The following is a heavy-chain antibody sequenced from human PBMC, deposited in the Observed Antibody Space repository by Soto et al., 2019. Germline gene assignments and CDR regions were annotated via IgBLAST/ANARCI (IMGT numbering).Heavy chain of an antibody. CDR2: IIPILGTA. CDR3: ARRVVKYYYGSGSANWFDP. D-gene: IGHD3-10*01. J-gene: IGHJ5*02. CDR1: GGTFSSYA. Sequence: SVKVSCKASGGTFSSYAISWVRQAPGQGLEWMGGIIPILGTANYAQKFQGRVTITADESTSTAYMELSSLRSEDTAVYYCARRVVKYYYGSGSANWFDPWGQGTLVTVSS. V-gene: IGHV1-69*13.